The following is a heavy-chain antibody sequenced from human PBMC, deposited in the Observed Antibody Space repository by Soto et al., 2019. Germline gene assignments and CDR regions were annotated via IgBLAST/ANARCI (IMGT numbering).Heavy chain of an antibody. V-gene: IGHV1-18*04. J-gene: IGHJ5*02. CDR2: ISAYNGNT. D-gene: IGHD6-19*01. CDR3: ARVVAVALGWFDP. Sequence: GASVKVSGNASGYTFTSYGISWVRQAPGQGLEWMGWISAYNGNTNYAQKLQGRVTMTTDTSTSTAYMELRSLRSDDTAVYYCARVVAVALGWFDPWGQGTLVPVSS. CDR1: GYTFTSYG.